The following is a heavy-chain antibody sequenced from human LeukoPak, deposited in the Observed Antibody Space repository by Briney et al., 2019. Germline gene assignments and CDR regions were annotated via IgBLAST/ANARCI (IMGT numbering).Heavy chain of an antibody. CDR3: ARDTTVSDYFDY. V-gene: IGHV4-34*01. Sequence: PSETLSLTCAVYGGSFSGYYWSWIGQPPGKGLEWIGEINHSGSTNYNPSLKSRVTISVDTSKNQFSLKLSSVTAADTAVYYCARDTTVSDYFDYWGQGTLVTVSS. CDR1: GGSFSGYY. D-gene: IGHD4-17*01. CDR2: INHSGST. J-gene: IGHJ4*02.